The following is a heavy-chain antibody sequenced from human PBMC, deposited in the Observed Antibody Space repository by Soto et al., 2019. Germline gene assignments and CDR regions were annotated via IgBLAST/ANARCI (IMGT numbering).Heavy chain of an antibody. D-gene: IGHD3-10*01. V-gene: IGHV4-34*01. Sequence: PSETLSLTCAVYGGSFSAYYPTWVRQPPGKGLEWIGEINHSGSTNYNPSLKSRVTISVDTSKNQFSLKLSSVTAADTAVYYCARGSITMVRGVIITGGHYFDYWGPGTLVAV. J-gene: IGHJ4*02. CDR3: ARGSITMVRGVIITGGHYFDY. CDR1: GGSFSAYY. CDR2: INHSGST.